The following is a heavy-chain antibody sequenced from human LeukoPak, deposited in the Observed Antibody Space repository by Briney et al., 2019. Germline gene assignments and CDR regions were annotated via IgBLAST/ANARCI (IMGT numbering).Heavy chain of an antibody. CDR2: ISAYNGNT. Sequence: RASVKVSCKASGYTFTSYGISWVRQAPGQGLEWMGWISAYNGNTNYAQKLQGKVTMTTDTSTSTAYMELRSLRSDDTAVYYCARGYSSSYGGAFDIWGQGTMVTVSS. D-gene: IGHD6-13*01. J-gene: IGHJ3*02. CDR3: ARGYSSSYGGAFDI. V-gene: IGHV1-18*01. CDR1: GYTFTSYG.